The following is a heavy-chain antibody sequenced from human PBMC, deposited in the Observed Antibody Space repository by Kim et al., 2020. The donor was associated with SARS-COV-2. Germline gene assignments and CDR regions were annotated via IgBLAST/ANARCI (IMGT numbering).Heavy chain of an antibody. CDR1: GGSISSSSYY. CDR3: ARELANMVRGVINSYGMDV. V-gene: IGHV4-39*02. Sequence: SETLSLTCTVSGGSISSSSYYWGWIRQPPGKGLEWIGSIYYSGSTYYNPSLKSRVTISVDTSKNQFSLKLSSVTAADTAVYYCARELANMVRGVINSYGMDVWGQGTTVTVSS. J-gene: IGHJ6*02. D-gene: IGHD3-10*01. CDR2: IYYSGST.